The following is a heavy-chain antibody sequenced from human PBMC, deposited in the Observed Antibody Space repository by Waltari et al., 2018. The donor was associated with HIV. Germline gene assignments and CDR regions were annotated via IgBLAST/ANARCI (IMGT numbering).Heavy chain of an antibody. D-gene: IGHD1-1*01. CDR1: GGYITNYF. Sequence: QVQLQESGPGLVKPSETLSLTCSVSGGYITNYFWSWIRQPPGQGLEWIGYIHYTGTTSYNPSLERRVTMLVDASKNQFSLRLSSVTAGDTAVFYCARYRRDGNGFYFDYWGQGILVTV. J-gene: IGHJ4*02. CDR3: ARYRRDGNGFYFDY. CDR2: IHYTGTT. V-gene: IGHV4-59*01.